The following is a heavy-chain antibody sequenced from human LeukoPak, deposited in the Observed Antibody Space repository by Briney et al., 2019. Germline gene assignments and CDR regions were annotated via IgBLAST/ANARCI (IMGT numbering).Heavy chain of an antibody. CDR2: ISVSGSSI. V-gene: IGHV3-48*03. Sequence: LSCAASGFTFSSYEMNWVRQAPGKGVEGVSYISVSGSSIYYADSVKGRFTISRDNAKNSLYLQMNSLRAEDTAVYYCARELPGPFDYWGQGTLVTVSS. J-gene: IGHJ4*02. CDR3: ARELPGPFDY. CDR1: GFTFSSYE. D-gene: IGHD1-14*01.